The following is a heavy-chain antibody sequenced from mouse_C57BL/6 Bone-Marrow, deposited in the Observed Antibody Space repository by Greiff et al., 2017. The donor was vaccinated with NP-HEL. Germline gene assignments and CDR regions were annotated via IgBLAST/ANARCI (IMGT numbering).Heavy chain of an antibody. J-gene: IGHJ4*01. CDR2: IDPENGDT. CDR3: TTNWDVYAMDY. D-gene: IGHD4-1*01. V-gene: IGHV14-4*01. Sequence: EVQLQQSGAELVRPGASVKLSCTASGFNIKDDYMHWVKQRPEQGLEWIGWIDPENGDTEYASKFQGKATITADTSSNTAYLQLSSLTSEDTAVYYDTTNWDVYAMDYWGQGTSLTVSS. CDR1: GFNIKDDY.